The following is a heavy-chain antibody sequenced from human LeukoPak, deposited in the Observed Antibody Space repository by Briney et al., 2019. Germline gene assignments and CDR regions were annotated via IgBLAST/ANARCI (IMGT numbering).Heavy chain of an antibody. Sequence: GGSLRLSCAASGFTFSSYAMSWVRQAPGKGLEWVSAISGSGGSTYYADSVKGRFTISRDNSKNTLYLQMNSLRAEDTAVYYCAKSSSRHGYYGSGSYYSIDYWGQGTLVTVSS. CDR3: AKSSSRHGYYGSGSYYSIDY. CDR1: GFTFSSYA. J-gene: IGHJ4*02. D-gene: IGHD3-10*01. V-gene: IGHV3-23*01. CDR2: ISGSGGST.